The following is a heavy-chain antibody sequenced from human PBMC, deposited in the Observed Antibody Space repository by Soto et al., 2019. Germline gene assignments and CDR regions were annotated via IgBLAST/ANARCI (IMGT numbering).Heavy chain of an antibody. Sequence: SESLSRTWTVSGASINSGDYYWSWIRQPPGKGLEWIGHIYYSGSTYYNPSLKSRAGISVDSSKSQVSLKLTSVTAADTAVYFSASILMNYYRLAYWGHGALLTVSP. D-gene: IGHD3-10*01. J-gene: IGHJ4*01. CDR2: IYYSGST. V-gene: IGHV4-30-4*01. CDR3: ASILMNYYRLAY. CDR1: GASINSGDYY.